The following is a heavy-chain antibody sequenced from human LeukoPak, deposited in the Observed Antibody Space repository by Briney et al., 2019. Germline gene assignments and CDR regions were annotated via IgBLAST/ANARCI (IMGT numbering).Heavy chain of an antibody. Sequence: SVKVSCKASGGTFSSYAISWVRQAPGQGLEWMGGIIPIFGTANYAQKFQGRVTITADESTSTAYMELSSLRSEDTAVYYCARAEAVTMVRGVITEYNWFDPWGQGTLVTASS. V-gene: IGHV1-69*01. J-gene: IGHJ5*02. CDR2: IIPIFGTA. CDR3: ARAEAVTMVRGVITEYNWFDP. CDR1: GGTFSSYA. D-gene: IGHD3-10*01.